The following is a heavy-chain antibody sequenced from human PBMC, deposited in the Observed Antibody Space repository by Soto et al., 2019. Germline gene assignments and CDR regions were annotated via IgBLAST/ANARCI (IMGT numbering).Heavy chain of an antibody. Sequence: AXETLSLTCTFSVVSISSSSYYCGWIRQPPWKGLEWIGSVYYTGKTYDNPSLKSRVTISVDTSKNQFSLKLNSVTAADTAVYYCARLAYEGIAAAGDFHSYGMKGWGQGTTVSVSS. CDR2: VYYTGKT. V-gene: IGHV4-39*01. D-gene: IGHD6-13*01. J-gene: IGHJ6*01. CDR3: ARLAYEGIAAAGDFHSYGMKG. CDR1: VVSISSSSYY.